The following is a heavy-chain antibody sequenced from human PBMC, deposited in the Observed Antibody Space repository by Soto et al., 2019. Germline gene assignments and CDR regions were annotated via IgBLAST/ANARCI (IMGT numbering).Heavy chain of an antibody. CDR2: ISYDGSNK. V-gene: IGHV3-30-3*01. CDR1: GFNFSSYA. D-gene: IGHD6-19*01. J-gene: IGHJ4*02. CDR3: ARPYSSGWYGDLDY. Sequence: QVQLVESGGGVVQPGRSLRLSCTASGFNFSSYAMHWVRQAPGKGLEWVAVISYDGSNKYYADSVKGRFTISRDNSKNTMYLQMNSLRVEDTAVYYCARPYSSGWYGDLDYWGQGTLVTVSS.